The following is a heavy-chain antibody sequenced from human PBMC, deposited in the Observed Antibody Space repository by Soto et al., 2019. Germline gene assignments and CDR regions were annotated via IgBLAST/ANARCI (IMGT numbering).Heavy chain of an antibody. CDR2: IYYSGST. J-gene: IGHJ3*02. CDR1: GGSISSSSYY. V-gene: IGHV4-39*01. D-gene: IGHD6-13*01. Sequence: SETLSLTCTVSGGSISSSSYYWGWIRQPPGKGLEWIGSIYYSGSTYYNPSLKSRVTISVDTSKNQFSLKLSSVTAADTAVYYCARQGYSSSWYLNDAAFDIWGQGTMVTVSS. CDR3: ARQGYSSSWYLNDAAFDI.